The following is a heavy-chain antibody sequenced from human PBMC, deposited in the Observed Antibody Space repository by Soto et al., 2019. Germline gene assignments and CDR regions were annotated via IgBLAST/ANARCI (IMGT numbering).Heavy chain of an antibody. CDR2: INRDGTRK. CDR3: STVDDTSGKNWFDP. J-gene: IGHJ5*02. Sequence: GGCLRLSGAPSAFTFRSYCMRWVRQAPGEGPVWVSRINRDGTRKNYAGSVKGRFNISRDNAKNTLYMQMNRLRAEDTAVHYRSTVDDTSGKNWFDPWGQGPQVTVCS. V-gene: IGHV3-74*01. D-gene: IGHD3-22*01. CDR1: AFTFRSYC.